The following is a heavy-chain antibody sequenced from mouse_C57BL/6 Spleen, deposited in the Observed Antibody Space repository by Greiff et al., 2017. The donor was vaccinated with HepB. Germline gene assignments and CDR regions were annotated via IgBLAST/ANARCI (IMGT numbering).Heavy chain of an antibody. CDR1: GFTFSSYT. CDR3: ARQPDGDLDY. V-gene: IGHV5-9*01. D-gene: IGHD2-3*01. Sequence: EVQLVESGGGLVKPGGSLKHSCAASGFTFSSYTMSWVRQTPEKRLGWVATISGGGGNTYYPDSVKGRFTISRDNAKNTLYVQMSSLRSEDTALYYCARQPDGDLDYWGQGTTLTVSS. J-gene: IGHJ2*01. CDR2: ISGGGGNT.